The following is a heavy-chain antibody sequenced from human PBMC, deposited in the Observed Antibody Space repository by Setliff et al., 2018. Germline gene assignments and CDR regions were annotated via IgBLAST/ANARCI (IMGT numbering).Heavy chain of an antibody. CDR2: IRSKAYGGTT. Sequence: PGGSLRLSCTASGFTFGDYAMSWVRQAPGKGLEWVGFIRSKAYGGTTEYAASVKGRFTISRDDSKSIAYLQMNSLKTEDTAVYYCTYYCSSTSCYRDLDWFGPWGQGTLVTVSS. J-gene: IGHJ5*02. D-gene: IGHD2-2*01. CDR1: GFTFGDYA. CDR3: TYYCSSTSCYRDLDWFGP. V-gene: IGHV3-49*04.